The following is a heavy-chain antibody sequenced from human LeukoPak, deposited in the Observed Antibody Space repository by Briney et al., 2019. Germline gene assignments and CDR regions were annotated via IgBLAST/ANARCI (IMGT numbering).Heavy chain of an antibody. D-gene: IGHD6-19*01. V-gene: IGHV4-31*03. CDR2: IYYRGTA. J-gene: IGHJ4*02. CDR3: ARDRGSGWSDF. Sequence: SETLSLTCTVSGGSINSDGYYWSWVSQHPGKGLEWIGFIYYRGTAHYNPSLESRVMISVDTSKNQFSLKVKSVTVADTAIYYCARDRGSGWSDFWGQGTLVTVSS. CDR1: GGSINSDGYY.